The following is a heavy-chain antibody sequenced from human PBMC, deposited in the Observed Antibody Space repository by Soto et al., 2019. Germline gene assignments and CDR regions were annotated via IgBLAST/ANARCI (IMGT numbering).Heavy chain of an antibody. Sequence: ASVKVSCKTSGYTFTSYGIIWVRQAPGQGLEWMGWISAYNGNTNYAQKLQGRVTMTTDTSTSTAYMELRSLRSDDTAVYYCARANDFWSGTWFDPWGQGTLVTVSS. V-gene: IGHV1-18*01. CDR2: ISAYNGNT. D-gene: IGHD3-3*01. CDR1: GYTFTSYG. J-gene: IGHJ5*02. CDR3: ARANDFWSGTWFDP.